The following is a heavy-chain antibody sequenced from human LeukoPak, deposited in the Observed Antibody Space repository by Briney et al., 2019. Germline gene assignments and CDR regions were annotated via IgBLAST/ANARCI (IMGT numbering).Heavy chain of an antibody. J-gene: IGHJ5*02. CDR1: GFTFSSYA. CDR2: IGGGGYST. CDR3: AKGSSSSSLNWFDP. Sequence: GSLRLSCAASGFTFSSYAMTWVRQAPGKGLEWVSGIGGGGYSTYYADSVKGRFTISRDNSQNTLYLQMNSLRADDTAIYYCAKGSSSSSLNWFDPWGQGALVTVSS. V-gene: IGHV3-23*01. D-gene: IGHD6-6*01.